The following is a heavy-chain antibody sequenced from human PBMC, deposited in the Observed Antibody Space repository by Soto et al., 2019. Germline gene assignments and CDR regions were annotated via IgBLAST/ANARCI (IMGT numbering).Heavy chain of an antibody. CDR2: ISASGGRT. D-gene: IGHD4-17*01. Sequence: GGSLRLSCAASGSTFKSYAMSWVRQAPGAGPEWVSGISASGGRTYYADSVKGRFTISRDNSKNTVVLEMNSLRVEDTALYYCGKDPNGDYVGAFDMWGRGAMVTVSS. V-gene: IGHV3-23*01. CDR1: GSTFKSYA. CDR3: GKDPNGDYVGAFDM. J-gene: IGHJ3*02.